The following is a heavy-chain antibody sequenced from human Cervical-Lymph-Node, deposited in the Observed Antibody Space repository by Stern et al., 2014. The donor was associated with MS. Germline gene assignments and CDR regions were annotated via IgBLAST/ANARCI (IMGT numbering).Heavy chain of an antibody. J-gene: IGHJ4*02. CDR2: INTNTGNP. V-gene: IGHV7-4-1*02. D-gene: IGHD3-3*01. CDR3: ARPHFDFSSGYYTGIDYYFDY. Sequence: VQLVESGSELKKPGASVKVSCKASGYTFTSYAMHWVRQVPGQGLEYMGWINTNTGNPTYAQGFTGRLVFSLDTSVSTAYLQISGLKADDTAVYYCARPHFDFSSGYYTGIDYYFDYWGQGTLVTVSS. CDR1: GYTFTSYA.